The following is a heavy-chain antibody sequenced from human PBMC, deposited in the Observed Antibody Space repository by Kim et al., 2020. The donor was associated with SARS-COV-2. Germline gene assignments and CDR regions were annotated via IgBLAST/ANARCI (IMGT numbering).Heavy chain of an antibody. D-gene: IGHD5-12*01. V-gene: IGHV4-59*01. Sequence: PSLKSRVPISVDPSKNQFSLKLSSVTAADTAVYYCARARGYSGYDPYFDYWGQGTLVTVSS. J-gene: IGHJ4*02. CDR3: ARARGYSGYDPYFDY.